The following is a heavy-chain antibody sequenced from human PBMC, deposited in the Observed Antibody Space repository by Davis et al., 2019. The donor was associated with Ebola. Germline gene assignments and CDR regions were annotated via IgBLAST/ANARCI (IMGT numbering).Heavy chain of an antibody. J-gene: IGHJ6*02. CDR1: ACTFSPYA. Sequence: GESPNTSCAASACTFSPYAMTLVRPPPGKVLQWVSAVSGSGASTYYAHSVRGRFTLSRDNSRNTLYLQMNSLKDDDTAVYYCTTDPGSMIMFGGVIKYYGMDVGGQGTTVTVSS. D-gene: IGHD3-16*02. CDR2: VSGSGAST. V-gene: IGHV3-23*01. CDR3: TTDPGSMIMFGGVIKYYGMDV.